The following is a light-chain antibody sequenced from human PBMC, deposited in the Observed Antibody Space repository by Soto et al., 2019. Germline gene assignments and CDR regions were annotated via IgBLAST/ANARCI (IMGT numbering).Light chain of an antibody. Sequence: QSALTQPASVSGSPGQPITIYCSGTSSDIGAYNYVSWYQHYTGKAPKLVISDVSNRPSGVSSRFSGSKSGNTAYLTISGLQAEDEADYYCSSYTSHSSVVFGGGTKLTVL. CDR1: SSDIGAYNY. CDR3: SSYTSHSSVV. CDR2: DVS. V-gene: IGLV2-14*03. J-gene: IGLJ2*01.